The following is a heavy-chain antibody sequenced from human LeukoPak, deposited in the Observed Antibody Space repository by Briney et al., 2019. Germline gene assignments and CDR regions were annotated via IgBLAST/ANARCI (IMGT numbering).Heavy chain of an antibody. CDR2: INHSGST. J-gene: IGHJ4*02. CDR3: ATTKRWRTTWPLDY. D-gene: IGHD5-24*01. V-gene: IGHV4-34*01. CDR1: GGSFRGYY. Sequence: SETLSLTCTVSGGSFRGYYWSLTGQPPGKGLEWIGEINHSGSTNYNPSLKSRVTISLDTPMKKFSLKLNSVTAADTAVYYCATTKRWRTTWPLDYWGQGTLVTVSS.